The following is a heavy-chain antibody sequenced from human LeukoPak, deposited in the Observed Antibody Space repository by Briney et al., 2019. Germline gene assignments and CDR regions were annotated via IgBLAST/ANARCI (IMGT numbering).Heavy chain of an antibody. CDR3: ARGYGRYFDC. V-gene: IGHV4-59*01. Sequence: PSETLSLTCTVSNGSISSFYWTWIRQPPGKGLEWIGYIYYTGTTDYNPSLKSRVTISVDTSKNQFSLKLSSVTAADTAVYYCARGYGRYFDCWGQGTLVTVSS. CDR2: IYYTGTT. CDR1: NGSISSFY. D-gene: IGHD5-18*01. J-gene: IGHJ4*02.